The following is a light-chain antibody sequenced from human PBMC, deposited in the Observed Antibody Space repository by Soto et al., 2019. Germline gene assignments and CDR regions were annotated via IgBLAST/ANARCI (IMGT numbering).Light chain of an antibody. J-gene: IGLJ1*01. CDR1: SSDVGAYNY. V-gene: IGLV2-11*01. Sequence: QSVLTQPRSVSRSPGQSVTISCTGTSSDVGAYNYVSWYQQHPAKAPNLMIYDVSKRPSGVPDRFSGSKSGNTASLTISGLQAEDEGDSYCCSYTNSAYVFGTGTKVTVL. CDR2: DVS. CDR3: CSYTNSAYV.